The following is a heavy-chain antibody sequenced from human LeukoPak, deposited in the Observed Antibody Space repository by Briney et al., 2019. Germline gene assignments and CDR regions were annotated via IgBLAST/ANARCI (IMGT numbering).Heavy chain of an antibody. CDR2: IYYSGST. D-gene: IGHD3-22*01. CDR1: GGSISSGDYY. Sequence: SETLSLTCTVSGGSISSGDYYWSWIRQPPGKGLEWIGYIYYSGSTYYNPSLKSRVTISVDTSKNQFSLKLSSVTAADTAVYYCARVSPGIVVVIDYWGQGTLVTVSS. V-gene: IGHV4-30-4*01. J-gene: IGHJ4*02. CDR3: ARVSPGIVVVIDY.